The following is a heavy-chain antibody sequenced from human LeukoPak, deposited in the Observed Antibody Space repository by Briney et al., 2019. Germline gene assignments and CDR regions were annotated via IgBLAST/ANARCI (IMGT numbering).Heavy chain of an antibody. D-gene: IGHD3-10*01. CDR2: INPNSGGT. CDR1: GYIFTDYY. V-gene: IGHV1-2*02. CDR3: AKSQYSFGSGSTRPLFDY. Sequence: ASVKVSCKASGYIFTDYYIHWVRQARGQGLEWMGWINPNSGGTYFAQKFEARVTLTRDTSINTGYMDIRGLTSDDTAVYYCAKSQYSFGSGSTRPLFDYWGPGTLVTVSS. J-gene: IGHJ4*02.